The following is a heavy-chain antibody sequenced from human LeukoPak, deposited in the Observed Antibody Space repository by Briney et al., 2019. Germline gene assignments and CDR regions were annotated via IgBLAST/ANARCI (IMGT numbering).Heavy chain of an antibody. CDR2: ISGSGGST. Sequence: GGSLRLSCAASGFTFSSYAMSWVRQAPGKGLEWVSAISGSGGSTYYADSVKGRFTISRDNSKNTLYLRMNSLRAEDTAVYYCAKDEIRYSGNPYYFDYWGQGTLVTVSS. V-gene: IGHV3-23*01. CDR1: GFTFSSYA. D-gene: IGHD1-26*01. CDR3: AKDEIRYSGNPYYFDY. J-gene: IGHJ4*02.